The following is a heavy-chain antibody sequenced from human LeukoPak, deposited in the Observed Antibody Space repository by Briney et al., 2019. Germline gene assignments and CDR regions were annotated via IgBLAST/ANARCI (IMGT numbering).Heavy chain of an antibody. CDR1: GGSISSYY. CDR3: ARGPHRDWNYVFDY. V-gene: IGHV4-59*12. Sequence: SETLSLTCTVSGGSISSYYWSWIRQPPGKGLEXXGYIYYSGSTNYNPSLKSRVTMSVDTSKNQFSLKLSSVTAADTAVYYCARGPHRDWNYVFDYWGQGTLVTVSS. J-gene: IGHJ4*02. CDR2: IYYSGST. D-gene: IGHD1-7*01.